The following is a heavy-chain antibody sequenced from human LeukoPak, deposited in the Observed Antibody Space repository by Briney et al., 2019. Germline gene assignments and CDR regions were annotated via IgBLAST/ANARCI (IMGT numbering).Heavy chain of an antibody. CDR1: GYTFTSYA. D-gene: IGHD4-23*01. CDR2: INTNTGNP. CDR3: ARDRLVGQYRSRSYGGNFRFDP. Sequence: ASVKVSCKASGYTFTSYAMNWVRQAPGQGLEWMGWINTNTGNPTYAQGFTGRFVFSLDTSVSTAYLQICSLKAEDTAVYYCARDRLVGQYRSRSYGGNFRFDPWGQGTLVTVSS. V-gene: IGHV7-4-1*01. J-gene: IGHJ5*02.